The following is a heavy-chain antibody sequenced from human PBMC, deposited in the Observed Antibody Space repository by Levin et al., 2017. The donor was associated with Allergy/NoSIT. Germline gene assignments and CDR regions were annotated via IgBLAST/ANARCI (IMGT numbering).Heavy chain of an antibody. D-gene: IGHD3-3*01. CDR1: GFTFSSYA. CDR2: ISGSGGST. Sequence: GGSLRLSCAASGFTFSSYAMSWVRQAPGKGLEWVSAISGSGGSTYYADSVKGRFIISRDNSKNTLYLQMNSLRAEDTAVYYCAKSGYDFWSGYIHWGQGTLVTVSS. CDR3: AKSGYDFWSGYIH. V-gene: IGHV3-23*01. J-gene: IGHJ4*02.